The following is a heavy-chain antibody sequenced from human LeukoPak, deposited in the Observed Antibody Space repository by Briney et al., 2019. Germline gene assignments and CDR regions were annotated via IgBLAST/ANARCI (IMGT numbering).Heavy chain of an antibody. V-gene: IGHV1-69*13. CDR3: ARLSGHEQLVLNY. CDR2: IIPIFGTA. CDR1: GGTFSSYA. D-gene: IGHD6-6*01. Sequence: ASVKVSCKASGGTFSSYAISWVRQAPGQGLEWTGGIIPIFGTANYAQKFQGRVTITADESTSTAYMELSSLRSEDTAEYYCARLSGHEQLVLNYWGQGTLVTVSS. J-gene: IGHJ4*02.